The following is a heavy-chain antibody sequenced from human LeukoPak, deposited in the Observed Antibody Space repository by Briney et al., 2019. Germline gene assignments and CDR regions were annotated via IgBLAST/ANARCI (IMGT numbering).Heavy chain of an antibody. D-gene: IGHD6-13*01. CDR3: ARQGSSSWFFDY. V-gene: IGHV4-59*08. Sequence: PSETLSLTCTVSGGSISSYYWSWIRQPPGKGLEWIGYIYYSGSTNYNPSLKSRVTISVDTSKNQFSLKLSSVTAADTAVYYCARQGSSSWFFDYWGQGTLVTVSS. CDR2: IYYSGST. CDR1: GGSISSYY. J-gene: IGHJ4*02.